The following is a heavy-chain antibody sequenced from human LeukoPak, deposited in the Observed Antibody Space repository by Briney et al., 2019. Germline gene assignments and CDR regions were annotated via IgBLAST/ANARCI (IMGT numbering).Heavy chain of an antibody. Sequence: SETLSLTCTVSGYSFSSCYCRGWIQPPGRGGLGCHGSIYNGGTNYYQPSLKSRFTISVDTAKNQFSLKLSSLTAEDTAVYYCARKLSYGTGSSNWFDPWGQGTLVTVSS. V-gene: IGHV4-38-2*02. CDR1: GYSFSSCYC. CDR2: IYNGGTN. D-gene: IGHD3-10*01. J-gene: IGHJ5*02. CDR3: ARKLSYGTGSSNWFDP.